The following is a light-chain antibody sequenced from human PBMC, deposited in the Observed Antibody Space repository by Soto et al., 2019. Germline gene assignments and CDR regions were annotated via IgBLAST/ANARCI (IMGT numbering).Light chain of an antibody. CDR2: EGS. CDR1: SSDIGNYNL. V-gene: IGLV2-23*01. J-gene: IGLJ1*01. Sequence: QSALAQPASVSGSPGQSITISCTGTSSDIGNYNLVFWHQQHPGKAPKLMIYEGSKRPSGVSNRFSGSKSGNTASLTISGLQAEDEADYYCCSYAGSITYVFGTGTKV. CDR3: CSYAGSITYV.